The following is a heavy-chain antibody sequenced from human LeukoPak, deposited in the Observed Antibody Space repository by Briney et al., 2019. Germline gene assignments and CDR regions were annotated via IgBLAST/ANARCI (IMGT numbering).Heavy chain of an antibody. CDR3: AKDLNPYDSSGYYFGY. CDR1: GFTFSAYG. D-gene: IGHD3-22*01. J-gene: IGHJ4*02. Sequence: AGGSLRLSCAASGFTFSAYGMSWVRQSPGQGLEWVSGISANGSITFYARSVRGRFTISRDNSKNTLYLQMNSLRAEDTAVYYCAKDLNPYDSSGYYFGYWGQGTLVTVSS. CDR2: ISANGSIT. V-gene: IGHV3-23*01.